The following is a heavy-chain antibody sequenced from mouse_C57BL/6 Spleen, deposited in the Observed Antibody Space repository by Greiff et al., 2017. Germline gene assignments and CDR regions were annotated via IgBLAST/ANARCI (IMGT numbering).Heavy chain of an antibody. V-gene: IGHV1-15*01. CDR3: TRPETAQATRFAY. Sequence: VKLMESGAELVRPGASVTLSCKASGYTFTDYEMHWVKQTPVHGLEWIGAIDPETGGTAYNQKFKGKAILTADKSSSTAYMELRSLTSEDSAVYYCTRPETAQATRFAYWGQGTLVTVSA. J-gene: IGHJ3*01. D-gene: IGHD3-2*02. CDR1: GYTFTDYE. CDR2: IDPETGGT.